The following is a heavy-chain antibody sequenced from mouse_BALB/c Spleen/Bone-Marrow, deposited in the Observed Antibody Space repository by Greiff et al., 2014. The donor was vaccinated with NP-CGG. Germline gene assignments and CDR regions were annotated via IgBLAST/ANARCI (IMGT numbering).Heavy chain of an antibody. Sequence: DVHLVESGGDLVKPGGSLKLSCAASGFTFTGFGMSWVRQGPDKRLEWVATIGVGGTYTYYPDSVKGRFTISRDNAKNTLYLRMSSLKSEDTAMYYCARPFTTVVATVFAYWGQGTLVTVSA. V-gene: IGHV5-6*01. CDR3: ARPFTTVVATVFAY. CDR1: GFTFTGFG. J-gene: IGHJ3*01. CDR2: IGVGGTYT. D-gene: IGHD1-1*01.